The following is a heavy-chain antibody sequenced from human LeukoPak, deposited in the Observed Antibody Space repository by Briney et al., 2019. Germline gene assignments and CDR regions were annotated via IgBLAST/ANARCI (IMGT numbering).Heavy chain of an antibody. V-gene: IGHV3-30*18. Sequence: PGGSLRLSCAASGFTFSSYAMHWVRQAPGKGLECVAVISYDGSDIYYADSVKGRFTISRGNSKNTLYLQLNSLRAEDTAIYYCAKRFTYSSTWYYFEYWGEGTLVTVSS. CDR1: GFTFSSYA. J-gene: IGHJ4*02. CDR2: ISYDGSDI. CDR3: AKRFTYSSTWYYFEY. D-gene: IGHD6-13*01.